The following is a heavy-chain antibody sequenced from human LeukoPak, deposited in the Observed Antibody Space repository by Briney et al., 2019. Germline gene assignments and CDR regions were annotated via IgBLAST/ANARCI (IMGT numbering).Heavy chain of an antibody. J-gene: IGHJ4*02. V-gene: IGHV3-23*01. CDR2: NSGSGGST. D-gene: IGHD1-26*01. CDR1: GFTFSSYA. Sequence: GGSLRLSCAASGFTFSSYAMSWVRQAPGKGLEWVLANSGSGGSTSYADSVKGRFTISRDNSKNTLYLQMNSLRAEDTAVYYCATGYGGSSGSYSDYFDYWGQGPLVTVSS. CDR3: ATGYGGSSGSYSDYFDY.